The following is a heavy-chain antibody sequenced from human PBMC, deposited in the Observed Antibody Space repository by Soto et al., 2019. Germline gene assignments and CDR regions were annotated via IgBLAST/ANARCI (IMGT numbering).Heavy chain of an antibody. CDR1: GYTLTNYW. V-gene: IGHV5-51*01. D-gene: IGHD4-4*01. CDR3: ARLGSLLQPIDY. Sequence: GESLKISCQTSGYTLTNYWIGWVRHMPGRGLEWMGLIFPRDSDTRYNSSFEGQVTISSDRSIATAYLQWTSLKASDTAIYFCARLGSLLQPIDYWAQGTPVTVSS. J-gene: IGHJ4*02. CDR2: IFPRDSDT.